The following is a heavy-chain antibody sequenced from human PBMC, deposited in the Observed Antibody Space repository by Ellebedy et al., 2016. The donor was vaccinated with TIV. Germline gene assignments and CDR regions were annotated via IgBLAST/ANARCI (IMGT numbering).Heavy chain of an antibody. CDR3: ARFSSGYFDL. D-gene: IGHD3-10*01. Sequence: ASVKVSCKTSGYTFTSYDISWVRQAPGQGLEWMGWISAYSGNTNYAQKFQGRVTMTTDTSTSTAYMELRSLRSDDTAVYYCARFSSGYFDLWGRGTLVTVSS. CDR1: GYTFTSYD. J-gene: IGHJ2*01. V-gene: IGHV1-18*01. CDR2: ISAYSGNT.